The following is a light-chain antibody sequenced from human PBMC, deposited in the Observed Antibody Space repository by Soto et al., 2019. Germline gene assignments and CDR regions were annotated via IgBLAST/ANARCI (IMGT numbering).Light chain of an antibody. CDR2: DVT. J-gene: IGLJ3*02. CDR3: SSYTTSTTRV. Sequence: QSALTQPVSVSGSPGQSITISCTGTDNDVGVYNYVSWYQHHPGKAPKLIIYDVTNRPSGVSNRFSGSKSGNTASLTISGLQAEDEADYYCSSYTTSTTRVFGGGTQLTVL. V-gene: IGLV2-14*03. CDR1: DNDVGVYNY.